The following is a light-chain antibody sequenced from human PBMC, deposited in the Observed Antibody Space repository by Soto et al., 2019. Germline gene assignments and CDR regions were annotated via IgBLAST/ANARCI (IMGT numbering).Light chain of an antibody. CDR3: QQFYSTPWT. Sequence: DIVMTQSPDSLAVSLGERATINCKSSQSVLSSSNNDYLAWYQQKPGQPPKLLIYWASTRESGVPDRFSGAGSGTDFTLTINSLQTEDVAVYYCQQFYSTPWTFGQGTKVEIK. V-gene: IGKV4-1*01. J-gene: IGKJ1*01. CDR1: QSVLSSSNNDY. CDR2: WAS.